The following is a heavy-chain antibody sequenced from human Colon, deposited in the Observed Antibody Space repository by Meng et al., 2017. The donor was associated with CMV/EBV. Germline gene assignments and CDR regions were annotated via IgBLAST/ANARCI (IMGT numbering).Heavy chain of an antibody. V-gene: IGHV3-7*04. J-gene: IGHJ4*03. Sequence: GESLKISCTVSRFRFSDFWMNWVRQAPGKGLEWVANIQADGSETYYADSVKGRFIISRDHAKNSLFLQMNSLRVEDTAVYFCVRGHYDGAWGHGTLVTVSS. CDR2: IQADGSET. D-gene: IGHD3-16*01. CDR3: VRGHYDGA. CDR1: RFRFSDFW.